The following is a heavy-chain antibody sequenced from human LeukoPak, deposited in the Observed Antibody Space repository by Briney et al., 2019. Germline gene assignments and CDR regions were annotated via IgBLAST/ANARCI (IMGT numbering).Heavy chain of an antibody. D-gene: IGHD6-13*01. CDR3: ARLEQHAYFDY. Sequence: GASVKVSCKASGYTFTSYYIHWVRQAPGQGLEWMGMINLSGGSTSYAQKFQGRVTMTRDTSTSTVYLELSSLRSEDTAVYYCARLEQHAYFDYWGQGTLVTVSS. V-gene: IGHV1-46*01. CDR2: INLSGGST. CDR1: GYTFTSYY. J-gene: IGHJ4*02.